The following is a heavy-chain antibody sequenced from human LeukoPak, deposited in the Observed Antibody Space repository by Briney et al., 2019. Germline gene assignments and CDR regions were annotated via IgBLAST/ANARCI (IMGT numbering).Heavy chain of an antibody. CDR3: ARDKLVRVDAFDI. D-gene: IGHD6-6*01. Sequence: GGSLRLSCAASGFTFSSYAMSWVRQAPGKGLEWVSAISGSGGSTYYADSVKGRFTISRDNSKNTLYLQMNSLRAEDTAVYYCARDKLVRVDAFDIWGQGTMVTVSS. CDR2: ISGSGGST. J-gene: IGHJ3*02. V-gene: IGHV3-23*01. CDR1: GFTFSSYA.